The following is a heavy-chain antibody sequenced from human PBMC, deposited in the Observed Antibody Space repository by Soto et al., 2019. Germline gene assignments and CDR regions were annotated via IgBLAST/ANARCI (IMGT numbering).Heavy chain of an antibody. CDR2: ISGSGGST. Sequence: PVGSLRLSCAASGFTFSSYAMSWVRQAPGKGLEWVSAISGSGGSTYYADSVKGRFTISRDNSKNTLYLQMNSLRAEDTAVYYCAKDSDKSYGDYELYFDYWGQGTLVTVSS. CDR3: AKDSDKSYGDYELYFDY. V-gene: IGHV3-23*01. CDR1: GFTFSSYA. J-gene: IGHJ4*02. D-gene: IGHD4-17*01.